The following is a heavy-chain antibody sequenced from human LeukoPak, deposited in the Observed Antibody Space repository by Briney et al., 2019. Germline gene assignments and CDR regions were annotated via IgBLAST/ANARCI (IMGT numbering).Heavy chain of an antibody. Sequence: SETLSLTCTVSGGSISSYYWSWIRQPPGKGLEWIGYIYYSGSTNYNPSLKSRVTISVDTSKNQFSLKLSSVTAADTAVYYCATSRPPLITMVRGVIDYYYYYMDVWGKGTTVTVSS. CDR2: IYYSGST. CDR1: GGSISSYY. CDR3: ATSRPPLITMVRGVIDYYYYYMDV. J-gene: IGHJ6*03. V-gene: IGHV4-59*01. D-gene: IGHD3-10*01.